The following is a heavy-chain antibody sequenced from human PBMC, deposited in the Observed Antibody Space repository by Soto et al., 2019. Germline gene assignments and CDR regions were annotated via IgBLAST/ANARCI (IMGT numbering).Heavy chain of an antibody. CDR2: IIPFFGRA. CDR1: GGTFSSCA. V-gene: IGHV1-69*01. D-gene: IGHD4-17*01. CDR3: ARTTVHRAPYGDSAFYDYFGDMDV. J-gene: IGHJ6*02. Sequence: QVQLVQSGAEVKKPGSSVKVSCKASGGTFSSCAISWVRQAPGQGLEWMGGIIPFFGRAKDAQKFQGRVTIISDESTSTSDMELSSLRSADTAGDYCARTTVHRAPYGDSAFYDYFGDMDVGSLVTTFTVSS.